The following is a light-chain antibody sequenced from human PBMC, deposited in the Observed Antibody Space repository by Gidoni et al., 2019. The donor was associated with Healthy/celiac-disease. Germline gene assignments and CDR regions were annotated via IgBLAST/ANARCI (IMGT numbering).Light chain of an antibody. J-gene: IGKJ4*01. CDR1: QSVSSSY. Sequence: PGTLSLSPGERATLSCRASQSVSSSYLAWYQQKPVQAPRLLIYGASSRATGIPDRFSGSGSGTDFTLTISRLEPEDFAVYYCQQYGSSPPLTFGGGTKVEIK. V-gene: IGKV3-20*01. CDR3: QQYGSSPPLT. CDR2: GAS.